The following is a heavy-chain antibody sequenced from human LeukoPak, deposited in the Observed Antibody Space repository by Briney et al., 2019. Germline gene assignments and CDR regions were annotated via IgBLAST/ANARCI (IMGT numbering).Heavy chain of an antibody. CDR2: MYSGGST. Sequence: AGSLRLSCAASGFTFSSNYMNWVRQAPGKGLEWVSIMYSGGSTYYADSVKGRFTISRDNSKNTLYLQVNSLRAEDTAIYYCASPLAYYHDSSGYYPDYWGQGNMVTVSS. V-gene: IGHV3-66*01. J-gene: IGHJ4*02. CDR1: GFTFSSNY. CDR3: ASPLAYYHDSSGYYPDY. D-gene: IGHD3-22*01.